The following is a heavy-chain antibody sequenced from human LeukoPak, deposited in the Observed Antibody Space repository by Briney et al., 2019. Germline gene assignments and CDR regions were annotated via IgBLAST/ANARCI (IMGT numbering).Heavy chain of an antibody. CDR2: ISAYNGNT. D-gene: IGHD6-19*01. CDR3: ARDGIAVAGFMPSGDY. V-gene: IGHV1-18*01. J-gene: IGHJ4*02. Sequence: GASVKVSRKASGYTFTSYGISWVRQAPGQGLEWMGWISAYNGNTNYAQKLQGRVTMTTDTSTSTAYMELRSLRSDDTAVYYCARDGIAVAGFMPSGDYWGQGTLVTVSS. CDR1: GYTFTSYG.